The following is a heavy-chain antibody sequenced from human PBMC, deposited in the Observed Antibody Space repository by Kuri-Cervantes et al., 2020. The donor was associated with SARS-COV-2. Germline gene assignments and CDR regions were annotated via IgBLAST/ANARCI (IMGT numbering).Heavy chain of an antibody. V-gene: IGHV4-39*07. D-gene: IGHD2-2*01. J-gene: IGHJ6*02. CDR2: FYYRGST. CDR3: ARGRLIVVVPADLGMDV. Sequence: GSLRLSCTVSGGPISNSNYYWGWIRQPPGKGLEWIGSFYYRGSTYYNPSLTSRVTISVDTSKNQFSLKLSSVTAADTAVYYCARGRLIVVVPADLGMDVWGQGTTVTVSS. CDR1: GGPISNSNYY.